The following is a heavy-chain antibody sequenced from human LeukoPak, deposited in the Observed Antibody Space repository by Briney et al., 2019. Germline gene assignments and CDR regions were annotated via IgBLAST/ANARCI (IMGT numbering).Heavy chain of an antibody. D-gene: IGHD4-17*01. Sequence: GGSLRLSCVVSGFTVSNNYMSWVRQAPRKGLEWVSLIYSGGSTYYADSVKGRFTISRDNSKNTVYLQMNSLRAEDTAVYYCARDTVPGYFDYWGQGTLVTVSS. J-gene: IGHJ4*02. CDR3: ARDTVPGYFDY. CDR1: GFTVSNNY. CDR2: IYSGGST. V-gene: IGHV3-66*02.